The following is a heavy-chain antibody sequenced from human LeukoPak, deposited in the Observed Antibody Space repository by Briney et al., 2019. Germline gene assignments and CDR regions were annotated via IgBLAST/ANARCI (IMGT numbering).Heavy chain of an antibody. V-gene: IGHV3-23*01. Sequence: GGSLRLSCAASGFTFSNAWMSWVRQGPGKGLEWVSSIGESGGNTYYADSVKGRFTISRDNSKNTLYLQMNSLRDEDTAVYYCAKGRLRELNDCWGQGTLVTVSS. CDR2: IGESGGNT. CDR3: AKGRLRELNDC. J-gene: IGHJ4*02. CDR1: GFTFSNAW. D-gene: IGHD1-7*01.